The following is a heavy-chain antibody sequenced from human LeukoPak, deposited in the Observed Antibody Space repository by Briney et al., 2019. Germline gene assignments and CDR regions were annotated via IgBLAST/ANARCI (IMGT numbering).Heavy chain of an antibody. J-gene: IGHJ5*02. V-gene: IGHV3-33*01. CDR3: ARANKVGASNWFDP. CDR1: GFTFSSYG. D-gene: IGHD1-26*01. Sequence: GGSLRLSCAASGFTFSSYGMHWVRQAPGKGLEWVAVIWYDGSNKYYADSVKGRFTISRDNSKNTLYLQMNSLRAEDTAVYYCARANKVGASNWFDPWGQGTLVTASS. CDR2: IWYDGSNK.